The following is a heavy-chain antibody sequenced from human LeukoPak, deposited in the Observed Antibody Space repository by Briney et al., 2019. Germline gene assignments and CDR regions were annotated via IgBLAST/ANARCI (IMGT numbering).Heavy chain of an antibody. CDR3: ERDPSEYEWQRGWYRDF. V-gene: IGHV3-23*01. D-gene: IGHD6-19*01. J-gene: IGHJ4*02. CDR1: GFTFSNAW. CDR2: ININADER. Sequence: GGSLRLSCAASGFTFSNAWMSWVRQAPGKGLEWVSTININADERHYADSVRGRFTISRDNSRSTLTLHMSNLRVGDTAVYYCERDPSEYEWQRGWYRDFWGQGSQVTVST.